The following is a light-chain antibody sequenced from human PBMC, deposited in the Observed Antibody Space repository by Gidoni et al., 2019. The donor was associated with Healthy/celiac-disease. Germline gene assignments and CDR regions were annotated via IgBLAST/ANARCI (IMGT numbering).Light chain of an antibody. CDR1: QGISSY. V-gene: IGKV1-8*01. CDR3: QQYYSYPPTWT. CDR2: AAS. Sequence: AIRMTQSPSSLSASTGDRVTITCRASQGISSYLAWYQQKPGKAPKLLIYAASTLQSGVPSRFSGSGSGTDFTLTISCLQSEDFATYYCQQYYSYPPTWTFXQGTKVEIK. J-gene: IGKJ1*01.